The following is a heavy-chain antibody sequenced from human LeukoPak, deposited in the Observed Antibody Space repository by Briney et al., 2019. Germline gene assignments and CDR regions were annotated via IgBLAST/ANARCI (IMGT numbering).Heavy chain of an antibody. CDR1: GFTFSSYA. V-gene: IGHV3-23*01. D-gene: IGHD3-9*01. Sequence: PGGSLRLSCAASGFTFSSYAMSWVRQAPGKGLEWVSAISGSGGSTYYADSVKGRSTISRDNSKNTLYLQMNSLRAEDTAVYYCAKDRGVLRYFDWSNEGDYWGQGTLVTVSS. CDR3: AKDRGVLRYFDWSNEGDY. CDR2: ISGSGGST. J-gene: IGHJ4*02.